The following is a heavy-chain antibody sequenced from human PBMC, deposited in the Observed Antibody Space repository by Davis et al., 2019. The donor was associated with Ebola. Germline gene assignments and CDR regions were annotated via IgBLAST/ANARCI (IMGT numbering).Heavy chain of an antibody. J-gene: IGHJ6*02. D-gene: IGHD5-18*01. CDR1: GGSISSSNW. CDR2: IYHSGST. Sequence: MPSETLSLTCAVSGGSISSSNWWSWVRQPPGKGLEWIGEIYHSGSTNYNPSLKSRVTISVDTSKNQFSLKLSSVTAADTAVYYCARESRGYSYGDRNYYYYGMDVWGQGTTVTVSS. V-gene: IGHV4-4*02. CDR3: ARESRGYSYGDRNYYYYGMDV.